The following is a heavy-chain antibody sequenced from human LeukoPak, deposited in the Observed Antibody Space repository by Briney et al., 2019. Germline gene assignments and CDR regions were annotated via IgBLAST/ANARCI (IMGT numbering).Heavy chain of an antibody. CDR1: GFMFSDYY. CDR3: ARDLGISAY. CDR2: ISGTSSFT. D-gene: IGHD1-14*01. J-gene: IGHJ4*02. Sequence: PGGSLRLSCAASGFMFSDYYMSWIRQVPGKGLEWVSYISGTSSFTDYAASVKGRFTISRDNAKNSLFLQMNSLRAEDTAVYYCARDLGISAYWGQGALVTVSS. V-gene: IGHV3-11*05.